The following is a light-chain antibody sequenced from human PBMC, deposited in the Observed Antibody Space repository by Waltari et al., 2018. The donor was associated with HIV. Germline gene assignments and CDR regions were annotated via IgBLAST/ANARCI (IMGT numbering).Light chain of an antibody. J-gene: IGLJ2*01. CDR1: SPNIGATYD. CDR2: ANN. Sequence: QPVLTQPPSVSGAPGQRVTIPCTRSSPNIGATYDVPWYQQLPGTAPKLLIYANNNRPSGVPDRFSGSKSGTSASLAITGLQAEDEADYYCQSYDSTLRVVFGGGTKLTVL. CDR3: QSYDSTLRVV. V-gene: IGLV1-40*01.